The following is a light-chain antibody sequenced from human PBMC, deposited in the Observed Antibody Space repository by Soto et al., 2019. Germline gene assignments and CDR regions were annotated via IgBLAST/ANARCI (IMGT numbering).Light chain of an antibody. V-gene: IGKV1-5*03. CDR2: KAS. CDR1: QSVGGW. J-gene: IGKJ1*01. CDR3: QQYNSYSPWT. Sequence: DIQLTQSPSTLSASVGDRVTITCRASQSVGGWLAWYQQKPGKAPNLLIYKASIIKSGVPPRFSGSGSGTEFTLTISSLQPDDSATYYCQQYNSYSPWTFGQGTKVEI.